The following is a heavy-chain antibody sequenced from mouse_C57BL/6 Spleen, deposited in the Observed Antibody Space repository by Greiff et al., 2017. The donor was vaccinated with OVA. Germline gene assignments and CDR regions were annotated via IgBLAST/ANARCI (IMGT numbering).Heavy chain of an antibody. CDR2: IDPETGGT. V-gene: IGHV1-15*01. CDR3: TRSGGYDRFDY. Sequence: VKLMESGAELVRPGASVTLSCKASGYTFTDYEMHWVKQTPVHGLEWIGAIDPETGGTAYNQKFKGKAILTADKSSSTAYMELRSLTSEDSAVYYCTRSGGYDRFDYWGQGTTLTVSS. D-gene: IGHD2-2*01. J-gene: IGHJ2*01. CDR1: GYTFTDYE.